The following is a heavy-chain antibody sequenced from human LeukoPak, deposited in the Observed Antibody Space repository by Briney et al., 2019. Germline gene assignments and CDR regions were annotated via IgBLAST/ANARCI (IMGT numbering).Heavy chain of an antibody. CDR2: ISAYNGNT. Sequence: GASVKVSCKASGYTFTSYGISWVRQAPGQGREWMGWISAYNGNTNYAQKLQGRVTMTTDTSTSTAYMELRSLRSDDTAVYYCARDKGLAGTLYYYYYYMDVWGKGTTVTVSS. D-gene: IGHD6-19*01. CDR3: ARDKGLAGTLYYYYYYMDV. V-gene: IGHV1-18*01. CDR1: GYTFTSYG. J-gene: IGHJ6*03.